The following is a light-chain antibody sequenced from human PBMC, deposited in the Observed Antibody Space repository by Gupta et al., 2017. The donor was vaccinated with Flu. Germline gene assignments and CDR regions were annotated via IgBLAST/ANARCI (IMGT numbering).Light chain of an antibody. CDR2: DDD. V-gene: IGLV3-21*02. J-gene: IGLJ3*02. CDR1: NIGSET. Sequence: SFILTQPPSVSVAPGQTASIACGGNNIGSETVHWYQQKPGQAPVLVLYDDDFRPSGIPERFSGSNSGNTATLTIRRVEAGDEADYYCQVWDTASDHWLFGAGNTLTVV. CDR3: QVWDTASDHWL.